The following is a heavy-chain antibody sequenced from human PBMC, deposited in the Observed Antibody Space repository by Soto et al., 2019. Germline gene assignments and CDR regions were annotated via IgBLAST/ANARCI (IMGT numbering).Heavy chain of an antibody. CDR2: IYPGDSDT. D-gene: IGHD3-16*01. CDR1: GYCFTNYW. Sequence: PGESLKISFKGSGYCFTNYWIGWVRQMPGKGLESMGIIYPGDSDTTYSPSFQGRVTVSADKSISTAYLQWSSLKASDTAVYYCARLKRIKTDAFDIWSQGTMVTVSS. CDR3: ARLKRIKTDAFDI. J-gene: IGHJ3*02. V-gene: IGHV5-51*01.